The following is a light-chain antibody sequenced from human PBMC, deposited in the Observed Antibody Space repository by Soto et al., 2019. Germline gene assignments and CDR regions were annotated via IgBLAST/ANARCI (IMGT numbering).Light chain of an antibody. J-gene: IGKJ5*01. V-gene: IGKV1-39*01. Sequence: DIQMTQSPSSLSVSVGDRVTITCRASQSISSYLNWYQQKPGKAPKLLIYAASSLQSGVPSRFSGSGSGTDFTLTISSLQPEDFATYYCQQSYSTAITFGQGTRREIK. CDR1: QSISSY. CDR3: QQSYSTAIT. CDR2: AAS.